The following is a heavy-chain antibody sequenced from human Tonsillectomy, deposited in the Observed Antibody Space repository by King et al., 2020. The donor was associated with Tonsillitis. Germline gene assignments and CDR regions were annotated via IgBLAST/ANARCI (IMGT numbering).Heavy chain of an antibody. Sequence: QVQLVESGGGVVQPGRSLRLSCAASGFTFSTYGLHWVRQTPGKGLDWVALIWFDGSNQYYADSVKGRFPISRVNSKNTLYLQMNSLRAEDTAVYYCARDRFYNSGSHQDFFDHWGQGTLVTVSS. V-gene: IGHV3-33*08. J-gene: IGHJ4*02. CDR3: ARDRFYNSGSHQDFFDH. CDR1: GFTFSTYG. D-gene: IGHD3-10*01. CDR2: IWFDGSNQ.